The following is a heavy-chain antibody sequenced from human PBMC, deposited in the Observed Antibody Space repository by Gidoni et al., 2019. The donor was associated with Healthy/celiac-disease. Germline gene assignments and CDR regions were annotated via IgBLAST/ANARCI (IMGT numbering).Heavy chain of an antibody. Sequence: QVQLQQWGAGPLKPSETLSLTCAVDGGSFSGYYWSLIRQPPGKGLEWIGEINHSGSTNYTPSLKSRVTISVDTSKNQFSLKLSSVTAADTAVYYCARGLSTPAIFDYWGQGTLVTVSS. D-gene: IGHD2-2*01. CDR3: ARGLSTPAIFDY. CDR1: GGSFSGYY. V-gene: IGHV4-34*01. J-gene: IGHJ4*02. CDR2: INHSGST.